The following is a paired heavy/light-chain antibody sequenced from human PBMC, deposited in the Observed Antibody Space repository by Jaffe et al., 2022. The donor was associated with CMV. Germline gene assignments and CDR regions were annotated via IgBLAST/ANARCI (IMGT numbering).Light chain of an antibody. CDR3: QQYDTSPQT. V-gene: IGKV3-20*01. CDR1: QSVRSRY. J-gene: IGKJ1*01. CDR2: GAS. Sequence: EIVLTQSPGTLSLSPGERATLSCRASQSVRSRYLVWYQQKPGQAPRLLIYGASSRAAGIPDRFSGSGSGTDFTLTISRLEAEDFAVYYCQQYDTSPQTFGQGTKVEIK.
Heavy chain of an antibody. V-gene: IGHV4-4*07. J-gene: IGHJ4*02. CDR2: ISTSGST. Sequence: QVQLQESGPGLVKPSETLSLTCTVSGDSINNFHYWSWIRQPAGKRLEWIGRISTSGSTNYNPFLKSRLTMSVDTSKNQLSLKMTSVTAADTAVYYCARAEADTGNFDLWGQGTLVTVSS. CDR3: ARAEADTGNFDL. CDR1: GDSINNFHY. D-gene: IGHD6-19*01.